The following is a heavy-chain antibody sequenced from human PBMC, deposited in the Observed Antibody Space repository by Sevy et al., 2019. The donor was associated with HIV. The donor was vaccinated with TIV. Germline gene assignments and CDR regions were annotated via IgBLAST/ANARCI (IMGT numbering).Heavy chain of an antibody. CDR2: IYHSGST. CDR1: GGSISSGGYS. V-gene: IGHV4-30-2*01. CDR3: ARGTGNFDY. D-gene: IGHD7-27*01. Sequence: SETLSLTCAVSGGSISSGGYSWSWIRQPPGKGLEWIGYIYHSGSTYYNPSFKSRVTISVDRSRNQFSLKLSSVTAADTAVYYCARGTGNFDYWGQGTLVTVSS. J-gene: IGHJ4*02.